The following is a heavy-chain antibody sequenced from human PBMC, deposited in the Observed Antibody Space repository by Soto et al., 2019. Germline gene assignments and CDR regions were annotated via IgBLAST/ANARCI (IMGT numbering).Heavy chain of an antibody. J-gene: IGHJ6*02. V-gene: IGHV3-21*02. D-gene: IGHD3-10*01. CDR1: GFTLTSYS. CDR2: ISSSSSHI. CDR3: VRERGLSSFYGMDV. Sequence: EVQLVESGGGLVKPGGSLRLSCAASGFTLTSYSMNWVRQAPGKGLEWVSSISSSSSHIYYADSVKGRFTISRDNARNSVYLQMNSLRAEDTAVYYCVRERGLSSFYGMDVWCQGTTVTVSS.